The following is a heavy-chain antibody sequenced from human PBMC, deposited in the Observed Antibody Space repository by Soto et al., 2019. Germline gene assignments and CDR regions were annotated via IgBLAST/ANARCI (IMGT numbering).Heavy chain of an antibody. CDR3: AREFDFDWLLSGFSSNFDH. Sequence: PGGSLRLSCAASGFTFSSHWMHWVRLVPGKGLAWVSRINTDGSATNYADSVEGRFTISRDNAKNTLYLQMTGLRVEDTALYYCAREFDFDWLLSGFSSNFDHWGQGTLVTVSS. D-gene: IGHD3-9*01. J-gene: IGHJ4*02. V-gene: IGHV3-74*01. CDR2: INTDGSAT. CDR1: GFTFSSHW.